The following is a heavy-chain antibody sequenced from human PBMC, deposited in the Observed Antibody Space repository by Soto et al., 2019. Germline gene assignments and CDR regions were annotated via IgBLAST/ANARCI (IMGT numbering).Heavy chain of an antibody. J-gene: IGHJ6*04. CDR1: GYSFTSYW. CDR2: IYPGDSDT. D-gene: IGHD4-17*01. Sequence: GESLKISCKGSGYSFTSYWIGWVRQMPGKGLEWMGIIYPGDSDTRYSPSFQGQVTISADKSISTAYLQWSSLKASDTAMYYCAGGPVTTDYYYYGLNVWGKGTRVTAS. V-gene: IGHV5-51*01. CDR3: AGGPVTTDYYYYGLNV.